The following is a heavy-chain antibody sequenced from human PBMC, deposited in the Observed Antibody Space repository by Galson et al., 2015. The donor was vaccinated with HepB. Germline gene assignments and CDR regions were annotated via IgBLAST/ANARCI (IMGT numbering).Heavy chain of an antibody. CDR1: GFTFSSYG. D-gene: IGHD3-22*01. CDR2: ISYDGSNK. CDR3: AKALHPLMIVVVGVGY. Sequence: SLRLSCAASGFTFSSYGMHWVRQAPGKGLEWVAVISYDGSNKYYADSVKGRFTISRDNSKNTLYLQMNSLRAEDTAVYYCAKALHPLMIVVVGVGYWGQGTLVTVSS. V-gene: IGHV3-30*18. J-gene: IGHJ4*02.